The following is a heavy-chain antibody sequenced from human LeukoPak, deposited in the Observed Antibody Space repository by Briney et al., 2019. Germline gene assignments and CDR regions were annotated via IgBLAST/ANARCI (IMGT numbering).Heavy chain of an antibody. CDR1: GFTFSSYA. CDR2: ISGSGGST. J-gene: IGHJ4*02. D-gene: IGHD2-21*02. CDR3: AKAPYCGGDCYFIDY. V-gene: IGHV3-23*01. Sequence: GGSLRPSCAASGFTFSSYAMSWVRQAPGKGLEWVSAISGSGGSTYYADSVKGRFTISRDNSKNTLYLQMNSLRAEDTAVYYCAKAPYCGGDCYFIDYWGQGTLVTVSS.